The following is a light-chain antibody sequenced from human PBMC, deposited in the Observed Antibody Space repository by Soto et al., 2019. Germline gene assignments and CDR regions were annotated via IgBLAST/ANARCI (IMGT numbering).Light chain of an antibody. CDR1: QSISNW. V-gene: IGKV1-5*01. CDR3: QHWNHYPYT. CDR2: DAS. Sequence: DIQMTQSPSTLSASVGDRVTITCRASQSISNWLAWYQQKPGKAPKLLIYDASNLEGGVPSRFSGSGSGTEFTLTISSLQPDDLATYYCQHWNHYPYTFGQGTRLEI. J-gene: IGKJ2*01.